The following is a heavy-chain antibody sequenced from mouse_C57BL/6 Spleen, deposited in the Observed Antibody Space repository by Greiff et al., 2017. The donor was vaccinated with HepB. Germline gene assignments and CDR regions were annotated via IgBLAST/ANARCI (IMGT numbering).Heavy chain of an antibody. CDR1: GFTFSSYA. J-gene: IGHJ2*01. Sequence: EVQLVESGGGLVKPGGSLKLSCAASGFTFSSYAMSWVRQTPEKRLEWVATISDGGSYTYYPDNVKGRFTISRDNAKNNLYLQMSHLKSEDTAMYYCARVGLRRGDYWGQGTTLTVSS. D-gene: IGHD2-4*01. V-gene: IGHV5-4*01. CDR3: ARVGLRRGDY. CDR2: ISDGGSYT.